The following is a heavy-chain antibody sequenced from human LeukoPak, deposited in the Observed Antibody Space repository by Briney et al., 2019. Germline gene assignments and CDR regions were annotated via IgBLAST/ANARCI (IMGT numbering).Heavy chain of an antibody. Sequence: PSETLSLTCTVSGGSISSGSYYWSWIRQPAGKGLERIGRIYTSGSTNYNPSLKSRVTISVDTSKNQFSLKLSSVTAADTAVYYCARTLEDYYGSGSSYNVNLAVWFDPWGQGTLVTVSS. V-gene: IGHV4-61*02. D-gene: IGHD3-10*01. CDR2: IYTSGST. J-gene: IGHJ5*02. CDR1: GGSISSGSYY. CDR3: ARTLEDYYGSGSSYNVNLAVWFDP.